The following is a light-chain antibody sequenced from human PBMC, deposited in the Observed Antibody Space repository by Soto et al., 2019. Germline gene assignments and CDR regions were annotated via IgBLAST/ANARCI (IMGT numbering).Light chain of an antibody. CDR2: NVS. Sequence: QSVLTQPASVSGSPGQSIAISCSGTSSDVGGYDFVSWYQQHPGKAPKLIIYNVSNRPSGVSNRFSGSKSGNTASLTISGLQAEDESVYYCNSYTSSTTPAVLGGGTKVTVL. V-gene: IGLV2-14*01. J-gene: IGLJ2*01. CDR3: NSYTSSTTPAV. CDR1: SSDVGGYDF.